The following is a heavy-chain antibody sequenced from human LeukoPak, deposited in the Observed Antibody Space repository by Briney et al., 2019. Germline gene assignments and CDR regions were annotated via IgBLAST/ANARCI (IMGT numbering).Heavy chain of an antibody. CDR2: IGGSGGST. V-gene: IGHV3-23*01. D-gene: IGHD1-26*01. CDR1: GFTFSSYA. CDR3: AKTSGSYYFDY. J-gene: IGHJ4*02. Sequence: GGSQRLSCAASGFTFSSYAMSWVRQAPGKGLEWVSAIGGSGGSTYYADSVKGRFTISRDNSKNTLYLQMNSLRAEDTAVYYCAKTSGSYYFDYWGQGTLVTVSS.